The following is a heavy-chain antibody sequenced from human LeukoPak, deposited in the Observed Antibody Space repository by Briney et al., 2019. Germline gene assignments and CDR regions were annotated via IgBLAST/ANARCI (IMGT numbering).Heavy chain of an antibody. CDR2: INHSGST. J-gene: IGHJ4*02. Sequence: GSLRLSCAASGFTFSSYFMSWVRQAPGKGLEWIGEINHSGSTNYNPSLKSRVTISVDTSKNQFSLKLSSVTAADTAVYYCARGLHNYYDSSGYRFDYWGQGTLVTVSS. CDR1: GFTFSSYF. CDR3: ARGLHNYYDSSGYRFDY. D-gene: IGHD3-22*01. V-gene: IGHV4-34*01.